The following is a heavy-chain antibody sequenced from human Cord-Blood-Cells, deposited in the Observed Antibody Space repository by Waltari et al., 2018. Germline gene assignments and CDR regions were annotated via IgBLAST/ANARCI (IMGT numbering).Heavy chain of an antibody. V-gene: IGHV5-51*03. CDR2: IYPAHAGT. Sequence: EVQLVQSGAEVKKPGESLKISCKGSGYSFTSYWIGWVRQMPGKGLEWMGIIYPAHAGTRYSPAFQGQVTISADKSISTAYLQWSSLKASDTAMYYCARRLAEPWAGGGTDAFDIWGQGTMVTVSS. CDR3: ARRLAEPWAGGGTDAFDI. J-gene: IGHJ3*02. CDR1: GYSFTSYW. D-gene: IGHD1-1*01.